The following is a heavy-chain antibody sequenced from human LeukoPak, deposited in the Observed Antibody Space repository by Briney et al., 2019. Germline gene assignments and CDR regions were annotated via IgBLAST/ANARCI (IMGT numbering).Heavy chain of an antibody. CDR1: GFTFSSYS. V-gene: IGHV3-21*01. Sequence: GGSLRLSCAASGFTFSSYSMNWVRQAPGKGLEWVSSISSSSSYIYYADSVKGRFTISRDNAKNSLYLQMNSLRAEDTAVYYCARSKWSGSYSDFDCWGQGTLVTVSS. J-gene: IGHJ4*02. CDR2: ISSSSSYI. D-gene: IGHD1-26*01. CDR3: ARSKWSGSYSDFDC.